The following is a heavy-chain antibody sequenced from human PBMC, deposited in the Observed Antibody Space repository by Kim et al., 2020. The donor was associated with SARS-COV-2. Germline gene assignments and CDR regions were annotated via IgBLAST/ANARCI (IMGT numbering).Heavy chain of an antibody. D-gene: IGHD3-10*01. CDR2: IYYSGSISYIP. V-gene: IGHV4-31*03. J-gene: IGHJ5*01. CDR3: ARAPIWFGELGWFDS. Sequence: SETLSLTCIVSGGSINSGGYYWSWICQHPGKGLEWIGYIYYSGSISYIPSYNPSLKSRVTILLDTSKNQFSLNLTSVTAADTAVYYCARAPIWFGELGWFDSWGQGTLVTVSS. CDR1: GGSINSGGYY.